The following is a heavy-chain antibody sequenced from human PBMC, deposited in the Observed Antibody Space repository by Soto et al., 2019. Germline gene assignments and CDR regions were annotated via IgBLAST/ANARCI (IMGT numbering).Heavy chain of an antibody. V-gene: IGHV3-30-3*01. CDR2: MSYDGSIK. D-gene: IGHD3-10*01. Sequence: QVQLVESGGGVVQPGKSLTLSCAASAFTFSNYAMHWVRQAPGKGLEWVAVMSYDGSIKYYGDSVEGRFTISRDNSKNTLYLQMSSLRAEDTAMYYCAREGSYYDGRDAFDIWGQGTMVTVSS. CDR1: AFTFSNYA. J-gene: IGHJ3*02. CDR3: AREGSYYDGRDAFDI.